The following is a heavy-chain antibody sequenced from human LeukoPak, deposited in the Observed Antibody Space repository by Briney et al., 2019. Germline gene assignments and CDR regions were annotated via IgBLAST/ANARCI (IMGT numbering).Heavy chain of an antibody. CDR3: ARGSIIRGVPFDY. V-gene: IGHV6-1*01. Sequence: SQTLSLTCAISGGSVSSNSTTWNWIRQSPSRGLEWLGRTWYRSKWYNEYTVSVKSRITINPDTSKNQSSLQLNSVTPEDTAVYYCARGSIIRGVPFDYWGQGTLVTVSS. J-gene: IGHJ4*02. D-gene: IGHD3-10*01. CDR1: GGSVSSNSTT. CDR2: TWYRSKWYN.